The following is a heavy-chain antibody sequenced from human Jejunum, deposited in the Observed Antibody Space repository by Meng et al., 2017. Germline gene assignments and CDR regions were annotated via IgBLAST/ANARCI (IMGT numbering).Heavy chain of an antibody. CDR3: ASRFSSSPGWFDP. CDR1: GGSINGSTYY. J-gene: IGHJ5*02. CDR2: IYYPSIT. D-gene: IGHD6-6*01. V-gene: IGHV4-39*01. Sequence: QLQLQESGPGLVKPSETLSLTCTVSGGSINGSTYYWGWIRQPPGKALELVGFIYYPSITYYNPSLKSRVTISADTSKNQFSLRLTSVTAADTAIYYCASRFSSSPGWFDPWGQGTLVTVSS.